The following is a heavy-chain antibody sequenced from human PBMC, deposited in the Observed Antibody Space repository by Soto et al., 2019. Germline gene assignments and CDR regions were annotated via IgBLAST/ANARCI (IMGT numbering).Heavy chain of an antibody. D-gene: IGHD1-26*01. Sequence: GGSLRLSCTASGFTFGDYAMSWFRQAPGKGLEWVGFIRSKAYGGTTEYAASVKGRFTISRDDSKSIAYLQMNSLKTEDTAVYYCTRETPVGATTEEIGLDYWGQGTLVTVSS. CDR1: GFTFGDYA. V-gene: IGHV3-49*03. CDR2: IRSKAYGGTT. J-gene: IGHJ4*02. CDR3: TRETPVGATTEEIGLDY.